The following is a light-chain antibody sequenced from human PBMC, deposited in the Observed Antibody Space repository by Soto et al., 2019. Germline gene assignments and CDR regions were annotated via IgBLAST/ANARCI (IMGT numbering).Light chain of an antibody. J-gene: IGKJ1*01. Sequence: DIQMTQSPSTLSASVGDRVTITCRASQSISDSLAWYQQKPGKAPKLLIYEASSLKSGVPSRFSGSRSGTEYTLTISSLQPDDFATYYCQQYNGYWTFGLGTKVEIK. CDR1: QSISDS. CDR2: EAS. V-gene: IGKV1-5*03. CDR3: QQYNGYWT.